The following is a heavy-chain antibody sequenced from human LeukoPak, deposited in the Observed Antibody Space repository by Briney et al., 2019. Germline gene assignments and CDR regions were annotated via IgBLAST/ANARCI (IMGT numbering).Heavy chain of an antibody. Sequence: GRSLRLSCAASGFTFDDYAMHWVRQAPGKGLEWVSGISWNSGSIGYADSVKGRFTISRDNAKNSLYLQMNSLRAEDTALYYCAKDRGYDILTGPFDYWGQGTLVTVSS. D-gene: IGHD3-9*01. V-gene: IGHV3-9*01. CDR3: AKDRGYDILTGPFDY. CDR2: ISWNSGSI. J-gene: IGHJ4*02. CDR1: GFTFDDYA.